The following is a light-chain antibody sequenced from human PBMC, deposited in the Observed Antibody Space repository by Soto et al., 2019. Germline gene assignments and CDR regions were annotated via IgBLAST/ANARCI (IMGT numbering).Light chain of an antibody. V-gene: IGKV3-20*01. CDR2: GAS. CDR3: QQYGGSSWT. Sequence: EIVLTQSPGTLSLSPGERVTLSCRSSQSVSGSYLAWYQQKPGQAPRLLIHGASSRATGIPDRFSGSESGTDFTLTISRLEPEDFAVYYCQQYGGSSWTFGQGTKV. CDR1: QSVSGSY. J-gene: IGKJ1*01.